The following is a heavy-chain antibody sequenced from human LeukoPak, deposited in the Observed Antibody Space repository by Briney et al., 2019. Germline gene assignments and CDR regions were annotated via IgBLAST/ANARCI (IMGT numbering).Heavy chain of an antibody. V-gene: IGHV4-34*01. CDR2: INHSGST. D-gene: IGHD3-3*01. J-gene: IGHJ6*02. CDR3: ARVRGLDDFWSGYSSYYYYYGMDV. Sequence: SETLSLTCAVYGGSFSGYYWSWIRQPPGKGLEWIGEINHSGSTNYNPSLKSRVTISVDTSKNQFSLKLSSVTAADTAVYYCARVRGLDDFWSGYSSYYYYYGMDVWGQGTTVTVSS. CDR1: GGSFSGYY.